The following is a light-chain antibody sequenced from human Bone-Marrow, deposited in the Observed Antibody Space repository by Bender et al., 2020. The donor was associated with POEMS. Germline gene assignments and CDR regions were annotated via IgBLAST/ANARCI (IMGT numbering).Light chain of an antibody. CDR2: DVS. CDR3: SSYTSTSTAYV. J-gene: IGLJ1*01. Sequence: QSALTQPASVSGSPGQSITISCTGTSSDIGVYNYVSWYQQHPGKAPQLMIYDVSNRPSGASSRFSGSKSGNTASLTISGRQAEDDADYYCSSYTSTSTAYVFGTGTKVTVL. CDR1: SSDIGVYNY. V-gene: IGLV2-14*03.